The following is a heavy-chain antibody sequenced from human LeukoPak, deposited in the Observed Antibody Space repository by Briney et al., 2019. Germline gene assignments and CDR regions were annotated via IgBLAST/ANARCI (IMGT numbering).Heavy chain of an antibody. CDR2: ISGSGGST. CDR1: AFTFTNYD. V-gene: IGHV3-23*01. D-gene: IGHD2-21*02. Sequence: GGSLRLSCAASAFTFTNYDMSWVRQAPGKGLEWVSAISGSGGSTYYADSVKGRFTIPRDNSKNTLYLQMNSLRAEDTAVYYCAKYCGGDCYSRLSPGNYYYYGMDVWGQGTTVTVSS. J-gene: IGHJ6*02. CDR3: AKYCGGDCYSRLSPGNYYYYGMDV.